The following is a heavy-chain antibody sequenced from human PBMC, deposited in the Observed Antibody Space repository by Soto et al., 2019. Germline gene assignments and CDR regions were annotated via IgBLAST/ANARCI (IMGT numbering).Heavy chain of an antibody. Sequence: GGSLRLSCAASGFTFSSYAMSWVRQAPGKGLEWVSAISGSGGSTYYADSVKGRFTIPRDNSKNTLYLQMNSLRAEDTAVYYCAKDFTYYYDSSGYFGYWGQGTLVTVSS. CDR1: GFTFSSYA. V-gene: IGHV3-23*01. J-gene: IGHJ4*02. D-gene: IGHD3-22*01. CDR3: AKDFTYYYDSSGYFGY. CDR2: ISGSGGST.